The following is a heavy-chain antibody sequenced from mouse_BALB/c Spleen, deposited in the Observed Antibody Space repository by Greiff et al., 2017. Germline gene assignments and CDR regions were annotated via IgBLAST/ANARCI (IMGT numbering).Heavy chain of an antibody. CDR3: ARGGNYEGWFAY. CDR2: INPSTGYT. J-gene: IGHJ3*01. CDR1: GYTFTSYW. Sequence: QVQLQQSGAELAKPGASVKMSCKASGYTFTSYWMHWVKQRPGQGLEWIGYINPSTGYTEYNQKFKDKATLTADKSSSTAYMQLSSLTSEDSAVYYCARGGNYEGWFAYWGQGTLVTVSA. D-gene: IGHD2-1*01. V-gene: IGHV1-7*01.